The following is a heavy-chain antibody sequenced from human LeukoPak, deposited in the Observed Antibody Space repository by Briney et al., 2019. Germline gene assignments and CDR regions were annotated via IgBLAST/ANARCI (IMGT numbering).Heavy chain of an antibody. V-gene: IGHV1-24*01. CDR3: ATDLGGVSAFDI. D-gene: IGHD3-16*01. CDR2: FDPEDGET. Sequence: GASVKVSCKVSGYTLTELSMHWVRQAPGKGLEWMGGFDPEDGETIYAQKFQGRVTMTEDTSTDTAYMELSSLRSEDTAVYYCATDLGGVSAFDIWGQGTMVTVSS. J-gene: IGHJ3*02. CDR1: GYTLTELS.